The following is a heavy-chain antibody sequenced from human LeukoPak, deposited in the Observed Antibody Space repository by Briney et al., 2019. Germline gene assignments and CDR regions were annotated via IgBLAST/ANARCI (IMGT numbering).Heavy chain of an antibody. Sequence: WASVKVSCKASGGTFSSYAISWVRQAPGQGLEWMGGIIPIFGTANYAQKFQGRVTITADESTSTAYMELSSLRSEDTAVYYCARDPSNDILSSWFDPWGQGTLVTVSS. V-gene: IGHV1-69*13. D-gene: IGHD3-9*01. CDR2: IIPIFGTA. CDR3: ARDPSNDILSSWFDP. CDR1: GGTFSSYA. J-gene: IGHJ5*02.